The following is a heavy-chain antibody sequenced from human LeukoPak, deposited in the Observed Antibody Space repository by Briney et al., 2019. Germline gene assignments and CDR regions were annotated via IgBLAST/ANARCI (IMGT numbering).Heavy chain of an antibody. J-gene: IGHJ6*03. V-gene: IGHV3-30*03. CDR2: ISHDGSYK. CDR1: GFTFNTYG. CDR3: AREGVAAVDAIPFGYYYYYMDV. D-gene: IGHD6-13*01. Sequence: GGSLRLSCAASGFTFNTYGMHWVRQAPGKGLEWVAVISHDGSYKYYADSVKGRFTISRDNSKNTLYLQMNSLRAEDTAVYYCAREGVAAVDAIPFGYYYYYMDVWGKGTTVTVSS.